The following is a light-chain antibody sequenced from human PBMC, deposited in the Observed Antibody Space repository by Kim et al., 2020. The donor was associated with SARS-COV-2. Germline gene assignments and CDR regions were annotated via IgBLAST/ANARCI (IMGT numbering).Light chain of an antibody. Sequence: DIQMTQSPSSLSASVGDRVTITCRATEGIDTYLAWFQQKPGRAPKSLIYGTSSLQSGAPSRFSGSGIGTDFTLTISSLQPEDFATYYCQQYKTYPWTFGQGTKVDIK. V-gene: IGKV1-16*01. CDR2: GTS. CDR3: QQYKTYPWT. J-gene: IGKJ1*01. CDR1: EGIDTY.